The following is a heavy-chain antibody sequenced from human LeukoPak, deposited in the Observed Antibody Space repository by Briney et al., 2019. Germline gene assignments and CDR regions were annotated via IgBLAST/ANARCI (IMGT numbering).Heavy chain of an antibody. CDR3: ARPIPRMEAINWFDP. D-gene: IGHD1-1*01. CDR2: IYYSGST. CDR1: GGSISSSSYY. V-gene: IGHV4-39*01. Sequence: PSETLSLTCTVSGGSISSSSYYWGWIRQPPGKGLEWIGSIYYSGSTYYNPSLKSRVTISVDTSKNQFSLKLSSVTAADTAVYYCARPIPRMEAINWFDPWGQGTLVTVSS. J-gene: IGHJ5*02.